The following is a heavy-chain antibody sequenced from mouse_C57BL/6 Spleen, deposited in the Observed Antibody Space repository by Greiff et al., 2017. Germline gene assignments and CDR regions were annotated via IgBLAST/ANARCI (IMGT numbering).Heavy chain of an antibody. D-gene: IGHD2-4*01. Sequence: QVQLQQSGAELVKPGASVKISCKASGYAFSSYWMNWVKQRPGKGLEWIGKIYPGDGDTNYNGKFKGKATLTADKSSSTAYMQLSSLTSDDSSVYFCASWGYDYDVWFAYWGQGTLVTVSA. CDR2: IYPGDGDT. CDR3: ASWGYDYDVWFAY. V-gene: IGHV1-80*01. J-gene: IGHJ3*01. CDR1: GYAFSSYW.